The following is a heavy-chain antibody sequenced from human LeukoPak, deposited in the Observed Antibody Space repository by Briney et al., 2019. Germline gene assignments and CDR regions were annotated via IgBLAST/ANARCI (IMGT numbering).Heavy chain of an antibody. CDR2: ISGSGART. Sequence: PGGSLRLSCAASGFTFNTYAMSWVRQAPGKGREWVSAISGSGARTFYAGSMMGRFTISRDNSKNTLFLQMNSLRAEDTAVYYCAKDRWNNSPGYFDYWGQGALVTVSS. J-gene: IGHJ4*02. D-gene: IGHD1/OR15-1a*01. V-gene: IGHV3-23*01. CDR1: GFTFNTYA. CDR3: AKDRWNNSPGYFDY.